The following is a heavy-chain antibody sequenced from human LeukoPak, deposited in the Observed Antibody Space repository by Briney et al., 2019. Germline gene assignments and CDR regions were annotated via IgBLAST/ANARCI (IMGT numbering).Heavy chain of an antibody. J-gene: IGHJ5*02. D-gene: IGHD2-8*01. Sequence: GGSLRLSCAASGFAFSSFAMDWVRQAPGMGLEYFSAISSYGGSTYYAKSLRCRFTISTNNSKNTLFLQMGRLRADHTPVYSCARAYMHYARIWFDPWGQGTLVTVSS. CDR3: ARAYMHYARIWFDP. CDR2: ISSYGGST. V-gene: IGHV3-64*01. CDR1: GFAFSSFA.